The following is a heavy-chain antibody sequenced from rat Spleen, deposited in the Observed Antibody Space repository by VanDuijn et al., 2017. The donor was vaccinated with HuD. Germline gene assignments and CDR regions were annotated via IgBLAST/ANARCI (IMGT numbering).Heavy chain of an antibody. CDR3: TRGIDYFDY. V-gene: IGHV2-6*01. CDR1: GFSLTSYH. J-gene: IGHJ2*01. Sequence: QVQLKESGPGLVQPSQTLSLTCTVAGFSLTSYHVSWVRQPPGKGLEWIATISSGGNTYFNSGLKSRLSFSRDTSKSQVFLRMNSLQNEDTAIYYCTRGIDYFDYWGQGVMVTVSS. CDR2: ISSGGNT.